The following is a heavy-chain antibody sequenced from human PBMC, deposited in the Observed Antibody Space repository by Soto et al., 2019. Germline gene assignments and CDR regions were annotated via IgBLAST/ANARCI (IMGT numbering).Heavy chain of an antibody. Sequence: GASVKVSCKASGYTLTSYYRQWVRQAPGQGLEWMGIINPSGGSTSYAQKFQGRVTMTRDTSTSTVYMELSSLRSEDTAVYYCARVYPSDTRYGYVGNNWFDPWGQGTLVTVSS. J-gene: IGHJ5*02. CDR1: GYTLTSYY. CDR3: ARVYPSDTRYGYVGNNWFDP. CDR2: INPSGGST. D-gene: IGHD5-18*01. V-gene: IGHV1-46*03.